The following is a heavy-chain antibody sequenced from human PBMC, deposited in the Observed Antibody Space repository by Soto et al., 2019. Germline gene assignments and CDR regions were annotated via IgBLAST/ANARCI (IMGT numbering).Heavy chain of an antibody. CDR3: ARESEDLNSNFEY. V-gene: IGHV3-21*06. Sequence: GGSLRLSCASSVFTFTRYSMNCVRHSPGKGLEWVSSISSTTNYIYYGDSMKGRFTISRDNAKNSLYLEMNSLRAEDTAVYYCARESEDLNSNFEYWCQGTLVIVSS. CDR1: VFTFTRYS. D-gene: IGHD1-1*01. CDR2: ISSTTNYI. J-gene: IGHJ4*02.